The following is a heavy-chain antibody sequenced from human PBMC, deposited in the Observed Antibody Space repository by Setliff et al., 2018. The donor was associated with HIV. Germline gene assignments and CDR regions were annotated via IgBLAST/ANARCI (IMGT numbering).Heavy chain of an antibody. Sequence: SETLSLTCTVSRGSINSHYWTWIRQPPGMGLEWIGSVYYSGDTNYNPSLKSRVSISLDTSKSQFSLKLTSSSAADTAVYYCARGPATSGLGYYMDIWGKGTTVTVSS. J-gene: IGHJ6*03. CDR3: ARGPATSGLGYYMDI. V-gene: IGHV4-59*11. D-gene: IGHD5-12*01. CDR2: VYYSGDT. CDR1: RGSINSHY.